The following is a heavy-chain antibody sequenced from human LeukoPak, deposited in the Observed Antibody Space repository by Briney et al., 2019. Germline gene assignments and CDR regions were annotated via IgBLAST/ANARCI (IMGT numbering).Heavy chain of an antibody. J-gene: IGHJ4*02. Sequence: PWGFLRLSCAGSGFTFSDFTINWVRQAPGKGLEWVSCIGGSSDSYIYYADSVRGRFTISRDNAKNSVYLQMNSLRAEDTAVYYCARDSTYTSGWEEGYYFDYWGQGTLVTVSS. CDR2: IGGSSDSYI. D-gene: IGHD6-19*01. CDR3: ARDSTYTSGWEEGYYFDY. V-gene: IGHV3-21*01. CDR1: GFTFSDFT.